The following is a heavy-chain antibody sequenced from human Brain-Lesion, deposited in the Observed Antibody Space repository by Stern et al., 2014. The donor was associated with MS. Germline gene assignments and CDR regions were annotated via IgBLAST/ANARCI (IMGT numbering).Heavy chain of an antibody. Sequence: VQLVQTGGDLVQPGGSLRLSCTASGFTFSTYWMHWVRQAPGKGLAWVSRIKGDGSRTSYADSVKGRFTISRDNAKNTLYVQMNSLRVEDTAVYYCARAHVDTWDWFDPWGQGTLVTVSS. J-gene: IGHJ5*02. CDR2: IKGDGSRT. CDR1: GFTFSTYW. D-gene: IGHD5-18*01. CDR3: ARAHVDTWDWFDP. V-gene: IGHV3-74*02.